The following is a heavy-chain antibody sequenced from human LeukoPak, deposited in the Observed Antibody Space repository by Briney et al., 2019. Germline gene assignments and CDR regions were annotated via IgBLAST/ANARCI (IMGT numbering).Heavy chain of an antibody. CDR2: IYYSGST. J-gene: IGHJ4*02. D-gene: IGHD2-2*02. CDR3: GRRYCSSTSCYTFDY. V-gene: IGHV4-39*01. Sequence: SETLSLTCTVSGGSISSSSYYWGWIRQPPGKGLEWIGSIYYSGSTYYNPSLKSRVTISVDTSKNQFSLKLSSVTAADTAVFYCGRRYCSSTSCYTFDYWGQGTLVTVSS. CDR1: GGSISSSSYY.